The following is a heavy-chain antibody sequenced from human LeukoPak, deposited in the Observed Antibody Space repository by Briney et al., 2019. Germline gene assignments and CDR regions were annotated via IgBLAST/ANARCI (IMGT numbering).Heavy chain of an antibody. D-gene: IGHD6-13*01. V-gene: IGHV3-7*01. CDR3: ARALEAGIFDI. CDR2: IREDETAE. CDR1: GFIFSSYW. J-gene: IGHJ3*02. Sequence: PGGSLRLSCAASGFIFSSYWMAWVRQAPGKGLEWVANIREDETAEYYVDSVRGRFTSSRDNAKNSLYLQMNSLGAEDTAVYYCARALEAGIFDIWGQGTLVTVSS.